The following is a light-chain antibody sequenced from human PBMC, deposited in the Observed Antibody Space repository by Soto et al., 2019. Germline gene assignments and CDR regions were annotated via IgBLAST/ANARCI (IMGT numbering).Light chain of an antibody. J-gene: IGLJ1*01. Sequence: QPVLTQPPSVSEAPRQRVTISCSGSSSNIGNNAVNWYQQLPGKAPKLLIYYDDLLPSGVSDRFSGSKSGTSASLAISGLQSEDEADYYCAAWDDSLNGYVFGTGTKPTVL. V-gene: IGLV1-36*01. CDR1: SSNIGNNA. CDR3: AAWDDSLNGYV. CDR2: YDD.